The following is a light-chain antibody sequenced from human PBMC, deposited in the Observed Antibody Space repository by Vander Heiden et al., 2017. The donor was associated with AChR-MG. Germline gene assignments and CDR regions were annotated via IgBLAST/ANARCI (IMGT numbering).Light chain of an antibody. J-gene: IGKJ5*01. CDR1: PGITSF. Sequence: DIQLTQSPSFLSASVGDRVTITCRASPGITSFLAWYQQKPGKAPKLLIYAASTLQSGVPARFSGGGSGTEFTLTISSLQPEDFASYYCQQLETYPITFGHGTRLEIK. V-gene: IGKV1-9*01. CDR3: QQLETYPIT. CDR2: AAS.